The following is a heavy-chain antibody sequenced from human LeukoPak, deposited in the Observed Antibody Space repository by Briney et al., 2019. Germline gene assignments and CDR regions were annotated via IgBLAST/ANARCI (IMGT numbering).Heavy chain of an antibody. D-gene: IGHD5-18*01. CDR3: ARGRYSYGNYFDY. CDR2: ISSSSSYI. J-gene: IGHJ4*02. CDR1: GFTFSSYS. Sequence: KSGGSLRLSCAASGFTFSSYSMNWVRQAPGKGLEWVSSISSSSSYIYYADSVKGRITISRDNAKNSLYLQMNSLRAEDTAVYYCARGRYSYGNYFDYWGQGTLVTVSS. V-gene: IGHV3-21*01.